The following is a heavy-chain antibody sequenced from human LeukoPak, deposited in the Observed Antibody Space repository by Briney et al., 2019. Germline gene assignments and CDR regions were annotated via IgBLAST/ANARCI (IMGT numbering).Heavy chain of an antibody. CDR2: IGGGGPTT. J-gene: IGHJ4*02. V-gene: IGHV3-23*01. CDR1: AFTFSTYA. Sequence: GGTQRLACAASAFTFSTYAMNCARQAPTKGLDGVSTIGGGGPTTDYADSVKDRFTISRDNSKNTLYLQMNSLRAEDTAVYFCARGFLGGTDQYFDSWGQGTLVTVSS. D-gene: IGHD6-19*01. CDR3: ARGFLGGTDQYFDS.